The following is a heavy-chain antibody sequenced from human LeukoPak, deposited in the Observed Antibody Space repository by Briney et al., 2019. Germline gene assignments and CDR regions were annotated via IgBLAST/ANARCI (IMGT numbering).Heavy chain of an antibody. V-gene: IGHV3-13*04. J-gene: IGHJ4*02. CDR1: GFTFSSYD. CDR2: IGTAGDT. D-gene: IGHD2-2*01. CDR3: AREVRGRFPYFDY. Sequence: GGSLRLSCAASGFTFSSYDMHLVRQATGKGLEWVSAIGTAGDTYYPGSVKGRFTISRENAKNSLYLQMNSLRAGDTAVYYCAREVRGRFPYFDYWGQGTLVTVSS.